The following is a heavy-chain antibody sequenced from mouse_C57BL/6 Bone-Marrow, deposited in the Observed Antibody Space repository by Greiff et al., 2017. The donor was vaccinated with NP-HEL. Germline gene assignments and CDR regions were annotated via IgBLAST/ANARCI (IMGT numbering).Heavy chain of an antibody. Sequence: EVQLQQSGAELVKPGASVTLSCTASGYNIKDYYMHWVKQRTEQGLEWIGRIDSEDGETKYAPKFQRKATIPADTTSNTAYLHLGSLTSDDAAVYYCAVGAESAWFAYWGQGALVTVSA. V-gene: IGHV14-2*01. CDR1: GYNIKDYY. CDR3: AVGAESAWFAY. D-gene: IGHD6-2*01. J-gene: IGHJ3*01. CDR2: IDSEDGET.